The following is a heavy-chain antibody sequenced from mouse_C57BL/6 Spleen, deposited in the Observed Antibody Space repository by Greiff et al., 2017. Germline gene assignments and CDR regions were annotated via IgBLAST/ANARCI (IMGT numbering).Heavy chain of an antibody. CDR3: ARRGYDGSNHYFDY. CDR2: INPSNGGT. D-gene: IGHD1-1*01. V-gene: IGHV1-53*01. J-gene: IGHJ2*01. CDR1: GYTFTSYC. Sequence: QVQLQQPGTELVKPGASVKLSCKASGYTFTSYCMHWVKQRPGQGLEWIGNINPSNGGTNYNEKFKSKATLTVDKSSSTAYMQLSSLTSEDAAVYYCARRGYDGSNHYFDYWGQGTTLTVSS.